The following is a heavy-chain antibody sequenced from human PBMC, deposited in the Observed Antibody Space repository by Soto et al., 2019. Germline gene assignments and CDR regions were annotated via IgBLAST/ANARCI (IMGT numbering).Heavy chain of an antibody. D-gene: IGHD4-4*01. Sequence: WGSLRLFCAASGFSFSNYAMSWVRQAPGTGLEWVSAIDSGGGSTYYAASVKGRFSISRDNSMNTLYLQMNSLRAEDTAIYYCTKEHSNYPDNWFDPWGQGTLVTVSP. V-gene: IGHV3-23*01. CDR2: IDSGGGST. CDR3: TKEHSNYPDNWFDP. J-gene: IGHJ5*02. CDR1: GFSFSNYA.